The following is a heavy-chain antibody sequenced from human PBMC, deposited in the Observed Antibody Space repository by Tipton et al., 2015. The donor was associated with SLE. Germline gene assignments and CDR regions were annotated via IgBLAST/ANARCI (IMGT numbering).Heavy chain of an antibody. V-gene: IGHV4-61*09. J-gene: IGHJ3*02. CDR1: GGSISSGSHH. Sequence: TLPLTCTVSGGSISSGSHHWSWIRQPAGEGLEWIGHIHTSGSTYYNPSLMGRVTMSLDTSKNQFSLRLNSVTAADMAVYYCARDRNILYLSASTEVDAFDIWGQGTTVIVSS. CDR3: ARDRNILYLSASTEVDAFDI. D-gene: IGHD3-9*01. CDR2: IHTSGST.